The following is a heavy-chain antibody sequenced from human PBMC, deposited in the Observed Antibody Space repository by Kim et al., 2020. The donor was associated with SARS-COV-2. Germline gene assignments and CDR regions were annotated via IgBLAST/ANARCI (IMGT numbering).Heavy chain of an antibody. J-gene: IGHJ6*03. CDR2: ISWNSGSI. Sequence: GGSLRLSCAASGFTFDDYAMHWVRQAPGKGLEWVSGISWNSGSIGYADSVKGRFTISRDNAKNSLYLQMNSLRAEDTALYYCAKEVRGRYFDWLIPSNYMDVWGKGTTVTVSS. V-gene: IGHV3-9*01. D-gene: IGHD3-9*01. CDR1: GFTFDDYA. CDR3: AKEVRGRYFDWLIPSNYMDV.